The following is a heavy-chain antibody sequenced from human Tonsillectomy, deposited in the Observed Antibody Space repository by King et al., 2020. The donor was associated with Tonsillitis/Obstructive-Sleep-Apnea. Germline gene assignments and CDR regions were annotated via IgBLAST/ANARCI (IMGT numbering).Heavy chain of an antibody. CDR3: ASEPLEWSDDDAFDI. V-gene: IGHV3-30*01. CDR1: GFTFSSYA. CDR2: ISYVVSNK. Sequence: VQLVESGGGVVQPGRSLRLSCAASGFTFSSYAMHWVRQAPGKGLEWVAVISYVVSNKYYANSLKGRFTISRDNSKNTLYLQMNSLRAEDTAVYYCASEPLEWSDDDAFDIWGQGTMVTVSS. J-gene: IGHJ3*02. D-gene: IGHD3-3*01.